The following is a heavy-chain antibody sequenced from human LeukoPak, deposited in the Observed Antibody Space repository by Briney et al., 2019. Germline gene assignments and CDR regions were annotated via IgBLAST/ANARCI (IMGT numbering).Heavy chain of an antibody. D-gene: IGHD6-19*01. Sequence: SETLSLTCTVSGGSISSYYWSWIRQTPGKGLEWIGYIYYSGSTNYNPSLKSRVTISVDTSKNQSSLKLSFVTATDTAVYYCARERSSGREFDYWGQGTLVTVSS. V-gene: IGHV4-59*01. J-gene: IGHJ4*02. CDR3: ARERSSGREFDY. CDR1: GGSISSYY. CDR2: IYYSGST.